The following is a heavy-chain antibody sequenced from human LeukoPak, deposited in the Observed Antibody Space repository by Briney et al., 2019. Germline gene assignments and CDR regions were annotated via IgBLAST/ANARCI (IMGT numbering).Heavy chain of an antibody. D-gene: IGHD2-2*01. J-gene: IGHJ4*02. Sequence: SETLSLTCTVSGASISSSSFWGWIRRPPGRGLEWIGHIFYSGSTYYNPSLKSRVTLSVDTSDNQFSLTLSSVTATDTAIYYCARRGITYSTSYFDSWGQGVLVTVSP. V-gene: IGHV4-39*01. CDR1: GASISSSSF. CDR3: ARRGITYSTSYFDS. CDR2: IFYSGST.